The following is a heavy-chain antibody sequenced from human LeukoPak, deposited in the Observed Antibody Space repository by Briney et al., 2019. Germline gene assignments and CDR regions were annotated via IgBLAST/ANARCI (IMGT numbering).Heavy chain of an antibody. J-gene: IGHJ4*02. D-gene: IGHD3-22*01. Sequence: PGGSLRLSCAASGFTFDDYAMHWVRQAPGKGPEWVSGISWNSGSIGYADPVKGRFTISRDNAKNPLYLQMNSLRAEDTALYYCAKDYYYDSSGPSELNLWGQGTLVTVSS. CDR1: GFTFDDYA. CDR2: ISWNSGSI. V-gene: IGHV3-9*01. CDR3: AKDYYYDSSGPSELNL.